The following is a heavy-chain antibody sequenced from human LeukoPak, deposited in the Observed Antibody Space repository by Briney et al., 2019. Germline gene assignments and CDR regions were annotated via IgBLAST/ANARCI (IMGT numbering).Heavy chain of an antibody. CDR1: GFTFSNYW. V-gene: IGHV3-74*01. D-gene: IGHD3-3*01. Sequence: GGSLRLSCEASGFTFSNYWMNWIRQVQGKGLGWVSHIKTDGSATNYADSVKGRFTISRDNARNTLYLQMNSLRAEDTAVYYCVSGSLQSGYNFDYWGQGALVTVSS. CDR2: IKTDGSAT. J-gene: IGHJ4*02. CDR3: VSGSLQSGYNFDY.